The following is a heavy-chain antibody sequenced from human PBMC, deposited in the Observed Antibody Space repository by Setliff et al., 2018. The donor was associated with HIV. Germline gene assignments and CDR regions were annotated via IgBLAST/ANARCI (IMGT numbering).Heavy chain of an antibody. D-gene: IGHD3-22*01. J-gene: IGHJ5*02. Sequence: SETLSLTCTVSGGSISSSSYYWGWIRQPPGKGLEWIGSIYYSGSTYYNPSLKSRVTISVDTSKNQFSLKLSSVTAADTAVYYCARHVVVVITVPNWFDPWGQGTLVTAPQ. CDR2: IYYSGST. V-gene: IGHV4-39*01. CDR3: ARHVVVVITVPNWFDP. CDR1: GGSISSSSYY.